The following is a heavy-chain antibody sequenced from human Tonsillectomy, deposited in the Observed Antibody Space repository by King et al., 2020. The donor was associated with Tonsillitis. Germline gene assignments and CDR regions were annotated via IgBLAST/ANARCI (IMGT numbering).Heavy chain of an antibody. Sequence: VQLVESGGGLVQPGGSLRLSCAASGFTFNNYAMSWVRQAPGKGLEWVSSLSGSGSNTYYVDSVKGRFTISRDNSKNTLYLQLNSLRAEDTAVYYCAKDGGGWYTSGWYYFDYWGQGTLVTVSP. CDR2: LSGSGSNT. CDR1: GFTFNNYA. J-gene: IGHJ4*02. CDR3: AKDGGGWYTSGWYYFDY. D-gene: IGHD6-19*01. V-gene: IGHV3-23*04.